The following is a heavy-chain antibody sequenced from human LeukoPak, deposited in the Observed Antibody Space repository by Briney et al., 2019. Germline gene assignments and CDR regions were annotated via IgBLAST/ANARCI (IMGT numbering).Heavy chain of an antibody. Sequence: PGGSLRLSCVASGFSFSDNDMSWVRQAPGKGLEWVANINQGGSDKYYVDSVKGRFTISRDNANNLLYLQMNSLRGEDTAVYYCTRDRSRAEDDWGQGTLVTVSS. CDR2: INQGGSDK. CDR1: GFSFSDND. D-gene: IGHD1-14*01. V-gene: IGHV3-7*01. J-gene: IGHJ4*02. CDR3: TRDRSRAEDD.